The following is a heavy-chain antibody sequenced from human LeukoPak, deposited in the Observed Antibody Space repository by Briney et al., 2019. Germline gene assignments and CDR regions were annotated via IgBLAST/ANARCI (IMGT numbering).Heavy chain of an antibody. CDR2: IIPILGIA. V-gene: IGHV1-69*04. J-gene: IGHJ5*02. CDR3: ARDSPPLHRRRSWFDP. Sequence: SVKVSCKASGGTFSSYTISWVRQAPGQGLEWMGRIIPILGIANYAQKFQGRVTITADKSTSTAYMELSSLRSEDSAVYYCARDSPPLHRRRSWFDPWGQGTLVTVSS. CDR1: GGTFSSYT. D-gene: IGHD1-14*01.